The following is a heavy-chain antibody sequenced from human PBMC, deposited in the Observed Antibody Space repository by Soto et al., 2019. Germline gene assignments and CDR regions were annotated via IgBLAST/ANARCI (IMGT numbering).Heavy chain of an antibody. CDR3: ARARGGSSGRYYYYGMDV. D-gene: IGHD6-19*01. V-gene: IGHV3-30-3*01. CDR2: ISYDGSNK. Sequence: SLRLSCAASGFTFSSYAMRWVRQAPGKGLEWVAVISYDGSNKYYADSVKGRFTISRDNSKNTLYLQMNSLRAEDTAVYYCARARGGSSGRYYYYGMDVWGQGTTVTVSS. CDR1: GFTFSSYA. J-gene: IGHJ6*02.